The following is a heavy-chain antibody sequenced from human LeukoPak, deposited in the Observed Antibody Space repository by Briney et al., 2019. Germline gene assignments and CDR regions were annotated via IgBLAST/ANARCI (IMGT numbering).Heavy chain of an antibody. D-gene: IGHD6-6*01. CDR3: ARDGGSSSHYNWFDP. J-gene: IGHJ5*02. V-gene: IGHV1-2*02. Sequence: ASVKVSCKASGYTFTGYYMHWVRQAPGQGLEWMGWINPNSGGTNYAQKFQGGVTMTRDTSISTAYMELGRLRSDDTAVYYCARDGGSSSHYNWFDPWGQGTLVTVSS. CDR2: INPNSGGT. CDR1: GYTFTGYY.